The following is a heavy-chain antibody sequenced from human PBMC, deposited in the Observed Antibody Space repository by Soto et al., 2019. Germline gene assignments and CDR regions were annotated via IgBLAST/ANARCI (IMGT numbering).Heavy chain of an antibody. D-gene: IGHD4-17*01. J-gene: IGHJ5*02. V-gene: IGHV4-30-4*01. CDR1: GGSISSGDYY. CDR3: AREFARDYGDYSRWFDP. Sequence: QVQLQESGPGLVKPSQTLSLTCTVSGGSISSGDYYWSWIRQPPGKGLEWIGYIYYSGSTYYNPSLKSRVTISVDTSKNQFSLKLSSVTAADTAVYYCAREFARDYGDYSRWFDPWGQGTLVTVSS. CDR2: IYYSGST.